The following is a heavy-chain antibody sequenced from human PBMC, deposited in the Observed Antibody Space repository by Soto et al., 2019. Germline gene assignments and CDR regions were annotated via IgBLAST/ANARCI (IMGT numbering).Heavy chain of an antibody. CDR3: ARGGSTHYYYGLDV. CDR2: VAASGST. J-gene: IGHJ6*02. V-gene: IGHV4-4*07. Sequence: PSETLSLTXTVSGGSISGFFWTWVRQPPGMPLEELGHVAASGSTAYNPSLRSRLSLSLDVSKNRFSLELTSVTAADTATYFCARGGSTHYYYGLDVWGQGTTVTVSS. CDR1: GGSISGFF.